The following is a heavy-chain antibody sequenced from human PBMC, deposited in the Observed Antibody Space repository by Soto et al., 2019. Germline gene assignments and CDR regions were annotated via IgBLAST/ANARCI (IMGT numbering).Heavy chain of an antibody. V-gene: IGHV4-59*08. CDR3: ARLEYYDILTGPTGWFDP. D-gene: IGHD3-9*01. CDR2: IYYSGST. Sequence: PSETLSLTCTVSGGSISSYYWSWIRQPPGKGLEWIGYIYYSGSTNYNPSLKSRVTTSVDTSKNQFSLKLSSVTAADTAVYYCARLEYYDILTGPTGWFDPWGQGTLVTVSS. CDR1: GGSISSYY. J-gene: IGHJ5*02.